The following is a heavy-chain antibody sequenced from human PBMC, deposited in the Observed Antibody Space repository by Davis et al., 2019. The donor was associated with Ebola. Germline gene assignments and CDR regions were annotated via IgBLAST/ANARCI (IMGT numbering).Heavy chain of an antibody. J-gene: IGHJ4*02. Sequence: MPSETLSLTCAVYGGSFSGYYWSWIRQPPGKGLESIGEIKHSGSTNYNPSLKSRVTISVDTSKDQFSLKLSSVTAADTAVYYCARYYYDSSGYYPGPFDYWGQGTLVTVSS. CDR3: ARYYYDSSGYYPGPFDY. CDR2: IKHSGST. CDR1: GGSFSGYY. V-gene: IGHV4-34*01. D-gene: IGHD3-22*01.